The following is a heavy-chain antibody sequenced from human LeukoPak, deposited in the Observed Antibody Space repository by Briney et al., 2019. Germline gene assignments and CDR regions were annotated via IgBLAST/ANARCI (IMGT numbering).Heavy chain of an antibody. CDR1: GFTFSSYG. Sequence: PGRSLRLSCAASGFTFSSYGMHRVRQAPGKGLEGVAVISYDGSNKYYADSVKGRFTISRDNSKNTMYLQMNSLRAEDTAVYYCAKVRAGIAVAGPFDYWGQGTLVTVSS. D-gene: IGHD6-19*01. J-gene: IGHJ4*02. CDR3: AKVRAGIAVAGPFDY. CDR2: ISYDGSNK. V-gene: IGHV3-30*18.